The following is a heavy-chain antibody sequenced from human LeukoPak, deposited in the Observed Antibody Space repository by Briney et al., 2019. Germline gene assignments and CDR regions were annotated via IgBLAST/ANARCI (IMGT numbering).Heavy chain of an antibody. CDR3: ARSGHATDASAFDY. CDR1: GFTVSSNY. CDR2: ISYDGDNK. Sequence: PGGSLRLSCAASGFTVSSNYVSWVRQAPGKGLEWVAVISYDGDNKYYAASVKGRFTFSRDNSKNTVYLQMDSLRSDDSAVYYCARSGHATDASAFDYWGQGTLVTVSS. D-gene: IGHD1-1*01. J-gene: IGHJ4*02. V-gene: IGHV3-30-3*01.